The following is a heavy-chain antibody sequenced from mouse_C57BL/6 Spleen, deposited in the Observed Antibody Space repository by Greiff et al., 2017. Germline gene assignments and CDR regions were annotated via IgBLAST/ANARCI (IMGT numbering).Heavy chain of an antibody. CDR2: IDPSDSYT. J-gene: IGHJ1*03. D-gene: IGHD1-1*01. CDR3: ARNHDGSSQDRYFDG. V-gene: IGHV1-50*01. CDR1: GYTFTSYW. Sequence: QVQLQQPGAELVKPGASVKLSCKASGYTFTSYWMQWVKQRPGQGLEWIGEIDPSDSYTNYNQKFKGKATLTVDTSSSTAYMQLISLTSEDSAVYCCARNHDGSSQDRYFDGGGTGTTVTV.